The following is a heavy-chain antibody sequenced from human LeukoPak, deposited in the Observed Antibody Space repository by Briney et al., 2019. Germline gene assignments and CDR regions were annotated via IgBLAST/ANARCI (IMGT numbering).Heavy chain of an antibody. CDR3: ARDSGRTMPRLDAFDI. CDR1: GGSISSSSYY. V-gene: IGHV4-39*02. J-gene: IGHJ3*02. Sequence: SETLSLTCTISGGSISSSSYYWGWIRQPPGKGLEWIGSIYYSGSTYYNPSLKSRVTISVDTSKNQFSLKLSSVTAADTAVYYCARDSGRTMPRLDAFDIWGQGTMVTVSS. CDR2: IYYSGST. D-gene: IGHD1-26*01.